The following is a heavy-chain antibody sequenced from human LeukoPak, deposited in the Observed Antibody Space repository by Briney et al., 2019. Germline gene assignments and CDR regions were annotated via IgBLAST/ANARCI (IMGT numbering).Heavy chain of an antibody. CDR2: ISWNSGSI. D-gene: IGHD3-10*01. J-gene: IGHJ4*02. V-gene: IGHV3-9*01. CDR3: AKDSLWFGELRTTNYFDY. CDR1: GFTFDDYA. Sequence: GGSLRLSCAASGFTFDDYAMHWVRQAPGKGLEWVSGISWNSGSIGYADSVKGRFTISRDNAKNSLYLQMNSLRAEDTALYYCAKDSLWFGELRTTNYFDYWGQGTLVTVSS.